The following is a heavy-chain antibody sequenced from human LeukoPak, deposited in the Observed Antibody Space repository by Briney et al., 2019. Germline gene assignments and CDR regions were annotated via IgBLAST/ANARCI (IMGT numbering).Heavy chain of an antibody. V-gene: IGHV4-34*01. CDR1: GGSFSGYY. CDR2: INHSGST. Sequence: PSETLSLTCAVYGGSFSGYYWSWIRQPPGKGLEWIGEINHSGSTNYNPSLKSRVTISVDTPKNQFSLKLSSVTAADTAVYYCARRPGWYGGFDYWGQGTLVTVSS. CDR3: ARRPGWYGGFDY. D-gene: IGHD6-19*01. J-gene: IGHJ4*02.